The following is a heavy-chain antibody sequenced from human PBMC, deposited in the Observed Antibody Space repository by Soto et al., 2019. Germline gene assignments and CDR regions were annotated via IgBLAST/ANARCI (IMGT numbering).Heavy chain of an antibody. CDR2: IYYSGST. D-gene: IGHD6-6*01. J-gene: IGHJ5*02. Sequence: SETLSLTCTVSGGSISSGGYYWSWIRQHPGKGLEWIGYIYYSGSTYYNPSLKSRVTISVDTSKNQFSLKLSSVTAADTAVYYCARRGIAARHNWFDPWGQGTLVTVSS. CDR3: ARRGIAARHNWFDP. CDR1: GGSISSGGYY. V-gene: IGHV4-31*03.